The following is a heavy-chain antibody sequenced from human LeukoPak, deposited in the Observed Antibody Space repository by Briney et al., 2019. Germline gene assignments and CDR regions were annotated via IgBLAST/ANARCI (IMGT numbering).Heavy chain of an antibody. CDR2: IYYSGST. CDR3: AREKVNTPMLRGGRVGYYMDV. V-gene: IGHV4-39*07. J-gene: IGHJ6*03. Sequence: PSETLSLTCTVSGGSISSSSYYWGWIRQPPGKGLEWIGSIYYSGSTYYNPSLKSRVTISVDTSKNQFSLKLSSVTAADTAVYYCAREKVNTPMLRGGRVGYYMDVWGKGTTVTISS. D-gene: IGHD3-10*01. CDR1: GGSISSSSYY.